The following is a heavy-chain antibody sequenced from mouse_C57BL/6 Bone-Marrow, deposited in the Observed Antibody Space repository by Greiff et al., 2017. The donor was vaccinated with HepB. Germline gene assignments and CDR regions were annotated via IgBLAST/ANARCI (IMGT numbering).Heavy chain of an antibody. CDR1: GFSLTSYG. CDR3: ARPYDGYPSWFAY. V-gene: IGHV2-2*01. D-gene: IGHD2-3*01. J-gene: IGHJ3*01. CDR2: IWSGGST. Sequence: VQLQQSGPGLVQPSQSLSITCTVSGFSLTSYGVHWVRQSPGKGLEWLGVIWSGGSTDYNAAFISRLSISKDNSKSQVFFKMNSLQADDTAIYYCARPYDGYPSWFAYWGQGTLVTVSA.